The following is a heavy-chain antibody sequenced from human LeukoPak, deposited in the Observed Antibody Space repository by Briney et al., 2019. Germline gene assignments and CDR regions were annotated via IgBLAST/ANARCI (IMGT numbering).Heavy chain of an antibody. V-gene: IGHV1-2*02. J-gene: IGHJ6*03. CDR2: INPNSGGT. Sequence: ASVKVSCKASGGTFSSYAISWVRQAPGQGLEWMGWINPNSGGTNYAQKFQGRVTMTRDTSISTAYMELSRLRSDDTAVYYCARGDYYYMDVWGKGTTVTVSS. CDR3: ARGDYYYMDV. CDR1: GGTFSSYA.